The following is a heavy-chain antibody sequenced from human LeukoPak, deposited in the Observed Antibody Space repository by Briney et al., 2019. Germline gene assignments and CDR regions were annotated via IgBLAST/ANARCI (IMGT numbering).Heavy chain of an antibody. Sequence: GGSLRLSYAASGFTFSSYWMSWVRQAPGKGLEWVANIKQDGSEKYYVDSVKGRFTISRDNAKNSLYLQMNSLRAEDTAVYYCAREPYDILTGYYFDYWGQGTLVTVSS. CDR2: IKQDGSEK. CDR3: AREPYDILTGYYFDY. J-gene: IGHJ4*02. V-gene: IGHV3-7*03. CDR1: GFTFSSYW. D-gene: IGHD3-9*01.